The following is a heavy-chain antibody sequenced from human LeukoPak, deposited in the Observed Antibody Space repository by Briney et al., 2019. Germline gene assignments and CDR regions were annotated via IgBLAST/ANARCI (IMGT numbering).Heavy chain of an antibody. D-gene: IGHD5-24*01. CDR2: IYHSGST. Sequence: SETLSLTCTVSGGSISSSSYYWGWIRQPPGKGLEWIGEIYHSGSTNYNPSLKSRVTISVDKSKNQFSLKLSSVTAADTAVYYCARRLQQNYYYYYMDVWGKGTTVTVSS. J-gene: IGHJ6*03. V-gene: IGHV4-39*07. CDR3: ARRLQQNYYYYYMDV. CDR1: GGSISSSSYY.